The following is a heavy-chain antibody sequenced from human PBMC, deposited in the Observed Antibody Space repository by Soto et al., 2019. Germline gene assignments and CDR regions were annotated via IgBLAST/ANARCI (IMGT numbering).Heavy chain of an antibody. J-gene: IGHJ4*02. CDR2: MSGSSSTT. V-gene: IGHV3-23*01. D-gene: IGHD5-12*01. CDR3: AKQPKSGYDPSAFFDY. CDR1: GLTFSNYA. Sequence: EVRLLESGGGLVKPGGSLRLSCATSGLTFSNYAMSWVRQAPGGGLEWVSSMSGSSSTTYYADSVRGRFTISRDRSKNTLYLQMSSLRAEDTALYYCAKQPKSGYDPSAFFDYWGQGILVTVTS.